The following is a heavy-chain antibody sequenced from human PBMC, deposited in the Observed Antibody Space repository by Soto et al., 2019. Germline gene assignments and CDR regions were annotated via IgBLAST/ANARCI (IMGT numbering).Heavy chain of an antibody. V-gene: IGHV3-23*01. CDR2: ISGSGGST. CDR1: GFTFSSYA. D-gene: IGHD6-19*01. CDR3: ARAGGTAVPGSHLDY. Sequence: EVQLLESGGGSGQPGGSLRLSCATSGFTFSSYAMNWVRQAPGKGLEWVSAISGSGGSTNYADSVEGRFTISRDNSKNTLSLQMTSLRAADTAVYYGARAGGTAVPGSHLDYWRQGTLVTVSS. J-gene: IGHJ4*02.